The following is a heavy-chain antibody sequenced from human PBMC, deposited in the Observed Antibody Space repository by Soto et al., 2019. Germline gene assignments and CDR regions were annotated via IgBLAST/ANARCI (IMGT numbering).Heavy chain of an antibody. CDR2: IKGDGSAK. Sequence: AGGSLRLSCAASGFTFGNYWMTWVRQAPGKGLEWVANIKGDGSAKSYLDSVRGRFAVSRDNAENSLFLQMNILRAEDTAVYYCAIDYGDPTDAFDIWGQGTMVTVSS. V-gene: IGHV3-7*02. J-gene: IGHJ3*02. CDR1: GFTFGNYW. CDR3: AIDYGDPTDAFDI. D-gene: IGHD4-17*01.